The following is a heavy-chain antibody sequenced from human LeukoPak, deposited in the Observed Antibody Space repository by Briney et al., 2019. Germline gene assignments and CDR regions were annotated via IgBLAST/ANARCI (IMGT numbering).Heavy chain of an antibody. J-gene: IGHJ4*02. V-gene: IGHV4-59*01. Sequence: PSETLSLTCTVSGGSISSYYWSWIRQPPGKGLEWIGYIYYSGSTNYNPSLKSRVTISVDTSKNQFSLKLSSVTAADTAVYYCARGKKDYDILTGDYWGQGTLVTVSS. CDR2: IYYSGST. CDR1: GGSISSYY. CDR3: ARGKKDYDILTGDY. D-gene: IGHD3-9*01.